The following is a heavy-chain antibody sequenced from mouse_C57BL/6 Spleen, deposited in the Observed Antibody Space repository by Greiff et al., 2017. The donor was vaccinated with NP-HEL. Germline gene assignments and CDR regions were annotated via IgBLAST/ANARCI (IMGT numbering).Heavy chain of an antibody. CDR3: GGDDYDDFDY. V-gene: IGHV1-64*01. D-gene: IGHD2-4*01. CDR2: IHPNSGST. CDR1: GYTFTSYW. Sequence: QVQLQQPGAELVKPGASVKLSCKASGYTFTSYWMHWVKQRPGHGLEWIGMIHPNSGSTNYNEKFKSKATLTVDKSSSTAYMQLSSLTSEDSAVYYCGGDDYDDFDYWGQGTTLTVSS. J-gene: IGHJ2*01.